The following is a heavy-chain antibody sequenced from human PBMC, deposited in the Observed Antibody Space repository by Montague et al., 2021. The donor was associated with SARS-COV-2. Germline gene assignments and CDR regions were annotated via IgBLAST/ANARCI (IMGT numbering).Heavy chain of an antibody. CDR3: ARYSSGWRVGGIDY. Sequence: SETLSLTCTVSGGSISSSSYYWGWIRHPPGKGLEWIGCIYYSGSTYYNPSLKSRVTISVDTSKNQFSLKLSSVTAADTAVYYCARYSSGWRVGGIDYWGQGTLVTVSS. CDR2: IYYSGST. V-gene: IGHV4-39*01. CDR1: GGSISSSSYY. D-gene: IGHD6-19*01. J-gene: IGHJ4*02.